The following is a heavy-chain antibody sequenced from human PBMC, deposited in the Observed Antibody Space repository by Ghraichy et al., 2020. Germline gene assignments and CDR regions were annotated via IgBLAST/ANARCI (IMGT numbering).Heavy chain of an antibody. V-gene: IGHV3-23*01. CDR1: GFTFSSFA. J-gene: IGHJ3*02. D-gene: IGHD1-26*01. Sequence: GGSLRLSCEASGFTFSSFAMTWVRQAPGKGLEWVSTISGSGGNTYYADSVKGRFTISRDNSRNTLYLQMNSLRAEDAAVYYCAKVRVSGSKRYTAFDIWGQGTMVTVSS. CDR3: AKVRVSGSKRYTAFDI. CDR2: ISGSGGNT.